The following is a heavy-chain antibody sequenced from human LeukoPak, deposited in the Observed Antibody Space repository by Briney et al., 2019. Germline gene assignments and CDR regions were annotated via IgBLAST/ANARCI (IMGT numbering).Heavy chain of an antibody. CDR1: GGSFSGYY. CDR2: INHSGST. Sequence: SETLSLTCAVYGGSFSGYYWSWIRQPPGRGLEWIGEINHSGSTNYNPSLKSRVTISVDTSKNQFSLELSSVTAADTAVYYCARLRSFRDGYNYWGQGTLVTVSS. CDR3: ARLRSFRDGYNY. V-gene: IGHV4-34*01. J-gene: IGHJ4*02. D-gene: IGHD5-24*01.